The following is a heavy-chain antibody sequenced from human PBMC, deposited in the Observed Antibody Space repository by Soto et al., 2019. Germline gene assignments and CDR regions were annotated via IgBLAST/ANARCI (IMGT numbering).Heavy chain of an antibody. J-gene: IGHJ4*02. V-gene: IGHV4-31*03. Sequence: SETLSLTCTVSGGSISSGGYYWSWIRQHPGKGLEWIGYIYYSGSTYYNPSLKSRVTISVDTSKNQFSLKLSSVTAADTAVYYCARGTIYDSSGYFAIPDYWGQGTLVTVSS. CDR3: ARGTIYDSSGYFAIPDY. CDR1: GGSISSGGYY. D-gene: IGHD3-22*01. CDR2: IYYSGST.